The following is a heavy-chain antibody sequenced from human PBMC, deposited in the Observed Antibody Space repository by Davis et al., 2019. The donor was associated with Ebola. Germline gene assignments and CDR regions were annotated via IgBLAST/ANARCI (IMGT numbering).Heavy chain of an antibody. J-gene: IGHJ6*02. CDR2: IRYDGSNK. V-gene: IGHV3-30*02. D-gene: IGHD3-9*01. CDR3: ASLLYYDILTGSYYGMDV. Sequence: GESLKISCAASGFTFRNFGMHWVRQAPGKGLEWVAFIRYDGSNKDYTDSVKGRFIISRDNSKNTLYLQINNLRAEDTAVYYCASLLYYDILTGSYYGMDVWGQGTTVTVSS. CDR1: GFTFRNFG.